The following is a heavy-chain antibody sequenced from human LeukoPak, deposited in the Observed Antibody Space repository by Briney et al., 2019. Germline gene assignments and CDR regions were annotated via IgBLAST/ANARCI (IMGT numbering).Heavy chain of an antibody. Sequence: GGSLRLSCVPSGFTFSSFAMTWVRQAPGKGLEWVSSISGSGGTTYYADSIKGRFTISRDSSKNMLYLQMNRLRAEDTAVYYCAKSPYFYNSGRYVDVWGKGTTVTVSS. CDR1: GFTFSSFA. V-gene: IGHV3-23*01. CDR2: ISGSGGTT. J-gene: IGHJ6*03. D-gene: IGHD3-10*01. CDR3: AKSPYFYNSGRYVDV.